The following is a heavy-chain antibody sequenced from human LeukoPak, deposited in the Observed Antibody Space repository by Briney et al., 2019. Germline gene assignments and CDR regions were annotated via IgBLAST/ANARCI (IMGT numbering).Heavy chain of an antibody. V-gene: IGHV4-31*03. CDR1: GGSISGGGYY. J-gene: IGHJ4*02. D-gene: IGHD3-22*01. CDR2: IYYSGST. CDR3: ARDRGNYYDSSGRAGYFDY. Sequence: PSETLSLTCTVSGGSISGGGYYWSWIRQHPGKGLEWIGYIYYSGSTYYNPSLKSRVTISVDTSKNQFSLKLSSVTAADTAVYYCARDRGNYYDSSGRAGYFDYWGQGTLVTVSS.